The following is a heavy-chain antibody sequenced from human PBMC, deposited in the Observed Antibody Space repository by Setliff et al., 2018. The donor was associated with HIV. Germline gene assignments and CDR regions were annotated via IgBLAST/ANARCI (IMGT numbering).Heavy chain of an antibody. D-gene: IGHD4-4*01. V-gene: IGHV3-21*01. Sequence: GESLKISCAASGFTFSHSNMNWVRQAPGKGLEWVSSISSSSSSIYYADSVRGRFTISRDNAKNSLYLQMNSLRAEDTAVYYCARDLGYSNYYYYYAMDVWGQGTTVTSP. CDR3: ARDLGYSNYYYYYAMDV. CDR1: GFTFSHSN. J-gene: IGHJ6*02. CDR2: ISSSSSSI.